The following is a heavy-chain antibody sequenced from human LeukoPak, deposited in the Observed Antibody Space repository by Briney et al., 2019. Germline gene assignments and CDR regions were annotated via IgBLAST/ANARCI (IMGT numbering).Heavy chain of an antibody. V-gene: IGHV3-23*01. Sequence: HPGGSLRLSCAASRFTFSGYAMSWVRQAPGKGLEWVSAISGSGGTTYYADSVKGRFTISRDNSKNTLYLQMNSLRAEDTAVYYCARDRRLWQQLVPDYWGQGTLVTVSS. CDR3: ARDRRLWQQLVPDY. J-gene: IGHJ4*02. D-gene: IGHD6-13*01. CDR2: ISGSGGTT. CDR1: RFTFSGYA.